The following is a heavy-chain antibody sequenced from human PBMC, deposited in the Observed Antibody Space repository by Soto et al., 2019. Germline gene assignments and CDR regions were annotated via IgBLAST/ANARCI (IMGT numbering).Heavy chain of an antibody. Sequence: EVQLLESGGGLVQPGGSLRLSCAASGFTFSSYAMSWVRQAPGKGLEWVSAISGSGGSTYYADSVKGRFTISRDNSKNTLYLQMNSLRAEDTAVYYCAKDPFQVAAAGCYFDYWGQGTLVTVSS. J-gene: IGHJ4*02. CDR3: AKDPFQVAAAGCYFDY. V-gene: IGHV3-23*01. D-gene: IGHD6-13*01. CDR2: ISGSGGST. CDR1: GFTFSSYA.